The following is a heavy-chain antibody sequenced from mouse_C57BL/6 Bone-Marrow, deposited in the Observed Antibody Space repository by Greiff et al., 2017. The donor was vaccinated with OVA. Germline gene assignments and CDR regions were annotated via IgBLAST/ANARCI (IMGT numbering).Heavy chain of an antibody. CDR2: IYPGSGNT. J-gene: IGHJ2*01. Sequence: QVHVKQPGAELVKPGASVKMSCKASGYTFTSYWITWVKQRPGQGLEWIGDIYPGSGNTYYNEKFKGKATLTADKSSSTAYMELRSLTSEDSAVYFCARRVPGYWGQGTTLTVSS. V-gene: IGHV1-55*01. CDR3: ARRVPGY. CDR1: GYTFTSYW.